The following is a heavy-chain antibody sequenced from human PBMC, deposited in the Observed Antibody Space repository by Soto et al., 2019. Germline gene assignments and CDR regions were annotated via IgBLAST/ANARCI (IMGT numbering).Heavy chain of an antibody. J-gene: IGHJ4*02. V-gene: IGHV3-30-3*01. CDR2: ISYDGSNK. D-gene: IGHD2-15*01. Sequence: QVQLVESGGGVVQPGRSLRLSCAASGFTFSSYAMHWVRQAPGKGLEWVAVISYDGSNKYYADSVKGRFTISRDNSKNTLYLQMNSLRAEDTAVYYCARGAKAVAATDGHFDYWGQGTLVTVSS. CDR3: ARGAKAVAATDGHFDY. CDR1: GFTFSSYA.